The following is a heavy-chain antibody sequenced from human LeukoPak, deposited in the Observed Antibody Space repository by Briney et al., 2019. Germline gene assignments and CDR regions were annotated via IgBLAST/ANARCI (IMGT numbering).Heavy chain of an antibody. CDR3: AREFMTTIHLDY. J-gene: IGHJ4*02. V-gene: IGHV1-2*02. Sequence: ASVKVSCKASGYTFTRYYMHWVRQAPGQGLEWMGWINPNSGDTKYAQNFQGRVTMTRDRSISTVYMELSSLRSDDTAVYYCAREFMTTIHLDYWGQGTLVTVSS. D-gene: IGHD3-16*01. CDR1: GYTFTRYY. CDR2: INPNSGDT.